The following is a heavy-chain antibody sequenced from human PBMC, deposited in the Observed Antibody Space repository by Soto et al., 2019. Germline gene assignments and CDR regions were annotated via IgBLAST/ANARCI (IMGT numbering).Heavy chain of an antibody. CDR2: IKQDGSEK. J-gene: IGHJ4*02. CDR3: ARDLAGLDY. V-gene: IGHV3-7*05. CDR1: GFTFSRFW. Sequence: GGSLRLSCVASGFTFSRFWMSWVRQAPGKGLEWVANIKQDGSEKNYVDFVKGRFTISRDNAKNSLFLQMSNLRADDTAVYYCARDLAGLDYWGQGTLVTAPQ.